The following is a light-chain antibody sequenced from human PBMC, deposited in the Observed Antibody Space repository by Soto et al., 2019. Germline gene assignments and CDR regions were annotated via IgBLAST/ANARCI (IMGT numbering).Light chain of an antibody. CDR3: SSYTSSSTLVV. Sequence: QSALTQPASVSGSPGQSITISCTGTSSDVGGYNYVSWYQQHPGKAPKVMIYDVNNRPSGVPNRFSGSKSGNTASLTISGLQAEDEADYYCSSYTSSSTLVVFGGGTKVTVL. J-gene: IGLJ2*01. V-gene: IGLV2-14*01. CDR1: SSDVGGYNY. CDR2: DVN.